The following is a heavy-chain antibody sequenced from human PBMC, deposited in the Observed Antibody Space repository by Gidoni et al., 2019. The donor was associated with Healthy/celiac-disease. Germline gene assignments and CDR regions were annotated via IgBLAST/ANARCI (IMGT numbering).Heavy chain of an antibody. Sequence: EVQLVESGGGLVKPGGSLRLSGAASGFTFSSYSMNWVRQAPGKGLEWVSSIGSSSSYISYADSVKGRFTISRDNAKNSLYLQMNSLRAEDTAVYYCARDRRSIAAAGISHFDYWGQGTLVTVSS. CDR1: GFTFSSYS. J-gene: IGHJ4*02. D-gene: IGHD6-13*01. CDR2: IGSSSSYI. V-gene: IGHV3-21*01. CDR3: ARDRRSIAAAGISHFDY.